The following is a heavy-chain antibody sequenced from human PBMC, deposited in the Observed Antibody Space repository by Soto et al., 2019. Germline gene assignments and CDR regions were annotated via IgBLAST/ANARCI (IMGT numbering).Heavy chain of an antibody. V-gene: IGHV4-30-4*01. CDR2: IYYSGGT. D-gene: IGHD3-22*01. CDR1: GGSISSGDYY. Sequence: SETLSLTCTVSGGSISSGDYYWSWIRQHPGKGLEWIGYIYYSGGTYYNPSLKSRVTISVDTSKNQFSLKLSSVTAADTAVYYCARHLLLYYYDSSGYYLRDAFDIWGQGTMVTVS. CDR3: ARHLLLYYYDSSGYYLRDAFDI. J-gene: IGHJ3*02.